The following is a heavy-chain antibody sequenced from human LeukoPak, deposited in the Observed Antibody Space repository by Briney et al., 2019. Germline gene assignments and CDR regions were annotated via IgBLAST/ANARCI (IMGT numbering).Heavy chain of an antibody. D-gene: IGHD6-13*01. CDR1: GYTFTSYD. Sequence: ASVKVSCKASGYTFTSYDISWVRQATGQGLEWMGWMNPNSGNTGYAQKFQGRVTMTRNTSISTAYMELSSLRSEDTAVYYCARIVQQLDYYYYYYMDVWGKGTTVTVSS. V-gene: IGHV1-8*01. J-gene: IGHJ6*03. CDR2: MNPNSGNT. CDR3: ARIVQQLDYYYYYYMDV.